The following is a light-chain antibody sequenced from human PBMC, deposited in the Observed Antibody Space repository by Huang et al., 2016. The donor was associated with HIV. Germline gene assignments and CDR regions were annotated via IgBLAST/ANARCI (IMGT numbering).Light chain of an antibody. J-gene: IGKJ1*01. V-gene: IGKV3-20*01. Sequence: EIVLTQSPGILSLSPGERATLSCRASQSVSSSYLAWYQQTPGQAPRLRIYGASSRATGIPDRFSGSGSGTDFTLTISRLEPEDFAVYYCQQYGSSPWTFGQGTKVEIK. CDR2: GAS. CDR1: QSVSSSY. CDR3: QQYGSSPWT.